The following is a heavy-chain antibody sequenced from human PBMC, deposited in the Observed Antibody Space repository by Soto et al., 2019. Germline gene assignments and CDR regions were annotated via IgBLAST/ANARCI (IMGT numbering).Heavy chain of an antibody. D-gene: IGHD3-22*01. CDR2: IWYDGSNK. V-gene: IGHV3-33*01. CDR3: ARDKWLLLRFGNDAFDI. Sequence: QVQLVESGGGVVQPGRSLRLSCAASGFTFSSYGMHWVRQAPGKGLEWVAVIWYDGSNKYYADSVKGRFTISRDNSKNTLYLQMNRLRAEDTAVYYCARDKWLLLRFGNDAFDIWGQGTMVTVSS. J-gene: IGHJ3*02. CDR1: GFTFSSYG.